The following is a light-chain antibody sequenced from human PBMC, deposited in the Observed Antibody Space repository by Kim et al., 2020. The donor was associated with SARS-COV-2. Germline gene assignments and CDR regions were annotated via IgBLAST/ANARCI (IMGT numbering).Light chain of an antibody. CDR1: QSGSSN. CDR2: GAS. J-gene: IGKJ1*01. CDR3: QHYNNWPPKT. Sequence: EIAMTQSPATLSVSPGERTTLSCRASQSGSSNLAWYQQKPGQAPRLLIYGASTRAPGIPARFSGSGSGTEFTLTISSLQSADYAVYYCQHYNNWPPKTFGQGTKVDIK. V-gene: IGKV3D-15*01.